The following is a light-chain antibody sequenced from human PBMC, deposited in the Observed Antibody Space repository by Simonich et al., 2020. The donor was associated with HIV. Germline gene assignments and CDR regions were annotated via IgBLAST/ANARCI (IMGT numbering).Light chain of an antibody. V-gene: IGKV3D-20*02. J-gene: IGKJ4*01. CDR3: QQRSNWPLT. CDR1: QSVSSRY. CDR2: GAS. Sequence: EIVMPQSPATLSVSPGDTATLSCRASQSVSSRYLAWYQQKPGQAPRLLIYGASSRATGSPDRCSGSGSGTDFTLTISSLEPEDFAVYYCQQRSNWPLTFGGGTKVEIK.